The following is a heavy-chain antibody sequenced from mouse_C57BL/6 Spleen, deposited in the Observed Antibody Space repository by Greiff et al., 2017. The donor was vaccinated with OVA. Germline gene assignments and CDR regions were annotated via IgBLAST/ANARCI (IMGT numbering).Heavy chain of an antibody. CDR3: AKYGNRGYMDY. D-gene: IGHD2-1*01. J-gene: IGHJ2*01. Sequence: EVQLKQSGPELVKPGASVKISCKASGYTFTDYYMNWVKQSHGQSLEWIGDINPNNGGTSYNQKFQGKATLTVDKSSSTAYMELRSLTSEDSAVNDCAKYGNRGYMDYWGQGTTLTVSS. V-gene: IGHV1-26*01. CDR2: INPNNGGT. CDR1: GYTFTDYY.